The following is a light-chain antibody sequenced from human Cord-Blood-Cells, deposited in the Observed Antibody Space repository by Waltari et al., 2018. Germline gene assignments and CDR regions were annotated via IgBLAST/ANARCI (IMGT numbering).Light chain of an antibody. V-gene: IGKV1-33*01. Sequence: DIQMTQSPSSLYASVGDRVTITCPASKDISNYLNWYQQKPGKAPKLLIYDASNLETGVPSRFSGSGSGTDFTFTISSLQPEDIATYYCQQYDNLIFTFGPGTKVDIK. CDR1: KDISNY. J-gene: IGKJ3*01. CDR2: DAS. CDR3: QQYDNLIFT.